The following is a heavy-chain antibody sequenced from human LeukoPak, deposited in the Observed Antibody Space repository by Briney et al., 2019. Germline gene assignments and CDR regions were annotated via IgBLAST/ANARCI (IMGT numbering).Heavy chain of an antibody. CDR3: AKDRAAAAATGGDY. J-gene: IGHJ4*02. D-gene: IGHD2-2*01. CDR1: GFTFSSYG. V-gene: IGHV3-30*02. Sequence: GGSLRLSCAASGFTFSSYGMHWVRQAPGKGLEWVAFIRYDGSNKYYADSVKGRFTISRDNSKNTLYLQMNSLRAEDTAVYFCAKDRAAAAATGGDYWGQGTPVTVSS. CDR2: IRYDGSNK.